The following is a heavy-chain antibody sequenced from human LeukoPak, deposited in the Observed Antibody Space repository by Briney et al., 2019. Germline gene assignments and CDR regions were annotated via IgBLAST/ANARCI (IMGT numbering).Heavy chain of an antibody. D-gene: IGHD1-26*01. Sequence: ASVKLSCNASGYTFTIYYMHWVRHAPGQGLGWVWIIKPSGGSTSYAQKFQGRVTMTRDMSTSTVYMELGRLRSEDTAVYSCARATLSGSYTKRVHYFDYWGQGTLVTVSS. CDR3: ARATLSGSYTKRVHYFDY. V-gene: IGHV1-46*01. CDR1: GYTFTIYY. CDR2: IKPSGGST. J-gene: IGHJ4*02.